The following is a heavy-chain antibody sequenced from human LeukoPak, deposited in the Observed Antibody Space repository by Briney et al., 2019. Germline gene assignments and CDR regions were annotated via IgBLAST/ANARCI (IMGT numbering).Heavy chain of an antibody. Sequence: PGGSLGLSCAASGFTFSSYGMHWVRQAPGKGLEWVAVISYDGSNKYYADSVKGRFTISRDNSKNTLYLQMNSLRAEDTAVYYCARGAYSSSPLPRGDDAFDIWGQGTMVTVSS. CDR3: ARGAYSSSPLPRGDDAFDI. J-gene: IGHJ3*02. V-gene: IGHV3-30*03. CDR1: GFTFSSYG. D-gene: IGHD6-6*01. CDR2: ISYDGSNK.